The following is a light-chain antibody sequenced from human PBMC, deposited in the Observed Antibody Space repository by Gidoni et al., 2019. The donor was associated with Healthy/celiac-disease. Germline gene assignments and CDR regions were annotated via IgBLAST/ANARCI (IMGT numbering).Light chain of an antibody. Sequence: SYELTQPPSVSVSPGQTASITCSGDKLGDKYACWYQQKPSQSPVLVIYQDSKQPSGIPERFSGSNSGNTATLTISGTQAMDEADYYCQAWDSSTAVFGGGTKLTVL. CDR1: KLGDKY. CDR3: QAWDSSTAV. V-gene: IGLV3-1*01. J-gene: IGLJ2*01. CDR2: QDS.